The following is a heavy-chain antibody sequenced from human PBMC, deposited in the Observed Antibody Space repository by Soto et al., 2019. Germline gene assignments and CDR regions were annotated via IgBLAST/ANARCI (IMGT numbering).Heavy chain of an antibody. D-gene: IGHD3-22*01. CDR3: AKASDSSGYDDRYYFDS. Sequence: QVQLVESGGGVVQPGRSLRLSCAASGFTFSSYGMHWVRQAPGKRLEWVAVISYDGSNKYYADSVKGRFTISRDNSKNTLYLQMNSLRAEDTAVYYCAKASDSSGYDDRYYFDSWGQGTLVTVSS. V-gene: IGHV3-30*18. CDR2: ISYDGSNK. CDR1: GFTFSSYG. J-gene: IGHJ4*02.